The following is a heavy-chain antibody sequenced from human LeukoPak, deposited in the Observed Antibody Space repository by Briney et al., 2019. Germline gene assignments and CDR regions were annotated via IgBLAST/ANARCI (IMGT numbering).Heavy chain of an antibody. CDR2: INPSGGST. D-gene: IGHD3-10*01. V-gene: IGHV1-46*01. Sequence: ASVKVSCKASGYTFTSYAMNWVRQAPGQGLEWMGIINPSGGSTSYAQKFQGRVTMTRDMSTSTVYMELSSLRSDDTAVYYCARQGIWHPFGEYHYWGQGTLVTVSS. CDR1: GYTFTSYA. CDR3: ARQGIWHPFGEYHY. J-gene: IGHJ4*02.